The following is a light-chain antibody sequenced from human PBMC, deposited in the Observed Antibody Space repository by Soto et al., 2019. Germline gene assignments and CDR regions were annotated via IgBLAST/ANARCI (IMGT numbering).Light chain of an antibody. Sequence: ERARTQSPATLSLSPGERATLSCRASQSISTNLAWYQQKPGQAPRLLIYGASTRATGLPARFIGSGSGTEFTLTISSLQSEDLAVYYCQQYNNWPPWTFGQGTKVDVK. V-gene: IGKV3-15*01. CDR3: QQYNNWPPWT. J-gene: IGKJ1*01. CDR1: QSISTN. CDR2: GAS.